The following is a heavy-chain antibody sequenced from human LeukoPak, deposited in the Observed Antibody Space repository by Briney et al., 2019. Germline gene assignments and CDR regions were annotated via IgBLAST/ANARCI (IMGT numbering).Heavy chain of an antibody. V-gene: IGHV4-34*01. CDR2: INHSGST. J-gene: IGHJ6*03. CDR3: ARRGRRYYMDV. CDR1: GVSFSGYY. Sequence: SETPSLTCAVYGVSFSGYYWSWIRQPPGKGLEWIGEINHSGSTNYHPSLKSRVTISVDTSKNQFSLKLSSVTAADTAVYYCARRGRRYYMDVWGKGTTVTISS.